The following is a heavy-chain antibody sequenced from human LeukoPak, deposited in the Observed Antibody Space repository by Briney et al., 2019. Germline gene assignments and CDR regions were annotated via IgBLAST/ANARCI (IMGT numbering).Heavy chain of an antibody. CDR3: AGYTLV. V-gene: IGHV3-23*01. J-gene: IGHJ6*02. CDR2: LSYSGGST. D-gene: IGHD5-24*01. CDR1: GFTFSNYA. Sequence: PGGSLRLSCEASGFTFSNYAMSWVRQAPGKGLEWVSGLSYSGGSTYYADSVKGRITISRDNFKNTLYLQMNSLRAEDTAVYYCAGYTLVWGQGTTVTVSS.